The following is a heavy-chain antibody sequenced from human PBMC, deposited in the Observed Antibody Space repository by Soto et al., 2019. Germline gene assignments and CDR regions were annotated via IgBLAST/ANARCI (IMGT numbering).Heavy chain of an antibody. CDR1: GGSISGYY. D-gene: IGHD2-15*01. CDR3: ARHTPAISISDH. CDR2: MYNSGST. Sequence: PSETLSLTCTVSGGSISGYYWSWIRQPPGKGLEWIGYMYNSGSTVYNPSIKSRVTISVDTSKNQFSLKLSSVTAADTAVYYCARHTPAISISDHWGQGTLVTVSS. J-gene: IGHJ4*02. V-gene: IGHV4-59*08.